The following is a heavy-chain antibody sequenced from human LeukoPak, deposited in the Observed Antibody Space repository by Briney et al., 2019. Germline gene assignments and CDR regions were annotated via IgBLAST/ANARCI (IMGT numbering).Heavy chain of an antibody. Sequence: SETLSLTCTVSGGSITSYHYSWIRQPPGKGLEWIGYIYYSGSTNYNPSLKSRVTISVDTSKNQFSLKLSSVTAADTAVYYCARDTDNCIAAACAFDIWGQGTMVTVSS. J-gene: IGHJ3*02. V-gene: IGHV4-59*12. CDR3: ARDTDNCIAAACAFDI. CDR2: IYYSGST. CDR1: GGSITSYH. D-gene: IGHD6-13*01.